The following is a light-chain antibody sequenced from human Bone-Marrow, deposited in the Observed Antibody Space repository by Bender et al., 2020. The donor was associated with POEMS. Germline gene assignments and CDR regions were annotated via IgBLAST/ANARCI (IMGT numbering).Light chain of an antibody. CDR3: QSWGSNTAV. CDR1: KLGEEY. V-gene: IGLV3-1*01. CDR2: QDT. J-gene: IGLJ2*01. Sequence: SYELTQPPSVSVSPGQTATITCSGEKLGEEYACWYQQKPGQSPVVVIYQDTKRPSGIPERFSGSTSGNTASLTISGTQTVDEAEYYCQSWGSNTAVFGGGTKLTVL.